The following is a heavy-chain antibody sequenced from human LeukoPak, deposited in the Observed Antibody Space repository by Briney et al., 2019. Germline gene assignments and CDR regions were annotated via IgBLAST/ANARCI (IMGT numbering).Heavy chain of an antibody. CDR1: GYTFTRYY. D-gene: IGHD2-15*01. CDR2: INPNSGDT. CDR3: ARERPIVVVVAATDLDY. Sequence: ASVKVSCKASGYTFTRYYMHWVRQAPGQGLQWMGWINPNSGDTGYAQKFQGRVTMTRDTSITTAYMELTNLRSDDTAVYYCARERPIVVVVAATDLDYWGQGTLVTVSS. V-gene: IGHV1-2*02. J-gene: IGHJ4*02.